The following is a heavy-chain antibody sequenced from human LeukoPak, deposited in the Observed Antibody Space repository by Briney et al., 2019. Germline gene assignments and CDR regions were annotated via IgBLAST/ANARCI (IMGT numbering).Heavy chain of an antibody. CDR1: GYTLTELS. CDR3: ATDSSSRWERLLGSHY. Sequence: ASVKVSCKVSGYTLTELSMHWVRQAPGKGLEWMGGFDPEDGETIYAQKFQGRVTMTEDTSTDTAYMELSSLRSEDTAVYYCATDSSSRWERLLGSHYWGQGTLVTVSS. CDR2: FDPEDGET. J-gene: IGHJ4*02. V-gene: IGHV1-24*01. D-gene: IGHD1-26*01.